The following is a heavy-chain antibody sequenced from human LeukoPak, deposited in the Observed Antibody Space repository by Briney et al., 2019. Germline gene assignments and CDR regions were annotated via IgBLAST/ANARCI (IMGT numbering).Heavy chain of an antibody. J-gene: IGHJ4*02. V-gene: IGHV4-4*07. Sequence: SETLSLACTVSGGSISSYYWSWIRQPAGKGLEWIGRIYTSGSTNYNPSLKSRVTMSVDTSKNQFSLKLSSVTAADTAVYYCARDYVFLWFGEPQGIDYWGQGTLVTVSS. CDR2: IYTSGST. D-gene: IGHD3-10*01. CDR1: GGSISSYY. CDR3: ARDYVFLWFGEPQGIDY.